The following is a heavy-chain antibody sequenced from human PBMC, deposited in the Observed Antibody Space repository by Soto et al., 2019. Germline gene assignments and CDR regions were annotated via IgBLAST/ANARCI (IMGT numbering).Heavy chain of an antibody. CDR2: INPSDGRT. CDR1: GYTFTNYH. J-gene: IGHJ4*02. D-gene: IGHD1-26*01. V-gene: IGHV1-46*01. Sequence: ASVKVSCKASGYTFTNYHIHWVRQAPGQGPEWMGIINPSDGRTTYTQKFQGRVTMIRDTSTSTVYMELSSLTSEDTAGYYCASVSGSYWPLDYWGQGTLVTVPS. CDR3: ASVSGSYWPLDY.